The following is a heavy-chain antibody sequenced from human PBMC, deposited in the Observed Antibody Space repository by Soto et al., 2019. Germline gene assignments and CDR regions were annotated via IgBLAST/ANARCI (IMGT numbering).Heavy chain of an antibody. D-gene: IGHD6-6*01. CDR2: ISGSGGST. Sequence: GGSLRLSCAASGFTFSSYAMSWVRQAPGKGLEWVSAISGSGGSTYYADSVKGRFTISRDNSKNTLYLQMNSLRAEDTAVYYCAKVRNREYSRSRFSGSIDHWGQGTLVTVSS. J-gene: IGHJ4*02. CDR1: GFTFSSYA. V-gene: IGHV3-23*01. CDR3: AKVRNREYSRSRFSGSIDH.